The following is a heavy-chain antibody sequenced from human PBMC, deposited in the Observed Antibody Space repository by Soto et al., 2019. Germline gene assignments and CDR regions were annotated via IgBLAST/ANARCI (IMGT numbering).Heavy chain of an antibody. J-gene: IGHJ3*02. CDR3: ARHGIKDYYDSSGYRLRAFDI. V-gene: IGHV5-51*01. Sequence: GESLKISCKGSGYSFTSYWIGWVRQMPGKGLEWMGIIYPGDSDTRYSPSFQGQVTISADKSISTAYLQWSSLKASDTAMYYCARHGIKDYYDSSGYRLRAFDIWGQGTMVTVSS. CDR2: IYPGDSDT. CDR1: GYSFTSYW. D-gene: IGHD3-22*01.